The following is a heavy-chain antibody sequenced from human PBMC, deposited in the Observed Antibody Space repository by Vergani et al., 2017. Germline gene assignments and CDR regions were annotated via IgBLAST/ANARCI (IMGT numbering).Heavy chain of an antibody. D-gene: IGHD6-13*01. J-gene: IGHJ4*02. V-gene: IGHV1-69*01. CDR1: GYTFSNYY. CDR3: ARGGVAAAGSPLYFDY. CDR2: IIPIFGTA. Sequence: QVQVVQSGAEVKKSGASVKVSCKTSGYTFSNYYMHWVRQAPGQGLEWMGGIIPIFGTANYAQKFQGRVTITADESTSTAYMELSSLRSEDTAVYYCARGGVAAAGSPLYFDYWGQGTLVTVSS.